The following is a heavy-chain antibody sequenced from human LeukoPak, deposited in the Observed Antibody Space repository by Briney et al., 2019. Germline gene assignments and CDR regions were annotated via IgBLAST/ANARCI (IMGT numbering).Heavy chain of an antibody. J-gene: IGHJ4*02. D-gene: IGHD3-22*01. CDR1: GYTFTSYY. CDR3: ARGGITYYYDSSGYPWYFDY. CDR2: INPSGGST. V-gene: IGHV1-46*01. Sequence: ASVKVSCKASGYTFTSYYMHWVRQAPGQGLEWMGIINPSGGSTSYAQKLQGRVTMTTDTSTSTAYMELRSLRSDDTAVYYCARGGITYYYDSSGYPWYFDYWGQGTLVTVSS.